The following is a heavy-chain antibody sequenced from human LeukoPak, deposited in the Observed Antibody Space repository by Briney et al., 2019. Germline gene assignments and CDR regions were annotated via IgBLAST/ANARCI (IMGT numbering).Heavy chain of an antibody. D-gene: IGHD3-22*01. CDR2: MNTNTGNP. Sequence: GASVKVSCRASRYTFTNYAMNWVRQAPGQGLEWMGWMNTNTGNPTYAQGFTGRFVFSLDTSVSTAYLQISSLKTEDTAVYYCAVLSYDSSGHYYPFDYWGQGTLVTVSS. J-gene: IGHJ4*02. CDR1: RYTFTNYA. V-gene: IGHV7-4-1*02. CDR3: AVLSYDSSGHYYPFDY.